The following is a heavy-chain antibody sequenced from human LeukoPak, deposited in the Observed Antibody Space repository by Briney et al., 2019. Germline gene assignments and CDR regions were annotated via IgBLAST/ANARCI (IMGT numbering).Heavy chain of an antibody. CDR1: GFTFSSYA. CDR2: ISGSGGST. J-gene: IGHJ4*02. Sequence: GGSLRLSCAACGFTFSSYAMSWVRQDPGKGLEWVSAISGSGGSTYYADSVKGRFTISRDNSKNTLYLQMNSLRAEDTAVYYCAKGDYYGSGSQYYFDYWGQGTLVTVSS. V-gene: IGHV3-23*01. CDR3: AKGDYYGSGSQYYFDY. D-gene: IGHD3-10*01.